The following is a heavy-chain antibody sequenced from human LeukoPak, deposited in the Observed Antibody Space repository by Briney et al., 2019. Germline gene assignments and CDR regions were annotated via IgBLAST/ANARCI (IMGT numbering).Heavy chain of an antibody. CDR3: ARLSRASVPLEWLFPYYYYYYMDV. V-gene: IGHV1-8*01. D-gene: IGHD3-3*01. CDR1: GYTFTSYD. CDR2: IIPIFGTA. Sequence: ASVKVSCKASGYTFTSYDISWVRQAPGQGLEWMGRIIPIFGTANYAQKFQGRVTITRNTSISTAYMELSSLRSEDTAVYYCARLSRASVPLEWLFPYYYYYYMDVWGKGTTVTVSS. J-gene: IGHJ6*03.